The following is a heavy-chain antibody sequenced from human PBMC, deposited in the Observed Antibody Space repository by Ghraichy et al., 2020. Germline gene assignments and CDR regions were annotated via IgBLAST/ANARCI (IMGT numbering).Heavy chain of an antibody. J-gene: IGHJ4*02. Sequence: GGSLRLSCAASGFTFSSYAMSWVRQAPGKGLEWVSAISGSGGSTYYADSVKGRFTISRDNSKNTLYLQMNSLRAEDTAVYYCAKVRGYCSGGSCSGPPTHWGQGTLVTVSS. CDR2: ISGSGGST. CDR1: GFTFSSYA. CDR3: AKVRGYCSGGSCSGPPTH. V-gene: IGHV3-23*01. D-gene: IGHD2-15*01.